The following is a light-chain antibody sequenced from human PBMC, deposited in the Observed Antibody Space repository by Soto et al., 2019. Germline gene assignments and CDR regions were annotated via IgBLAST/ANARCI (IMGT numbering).Light chain of an antibody. J-gene: IGKJ2*01. CDR2: GTS. Sequence: IVLTQSPGTLSLSPGERATLSCRASQSVSRSYLAWYQQNPGQAPRLLIYGTSSRATGIPDRFSGSGSGTDFTLTISRLEPEDFAVYYCQQYGSSWYTFGQGTKLEIK. CDR3: QQYGSSWYT. V-gene: IGKV3-20*01. CDR1: QSVSRSY.